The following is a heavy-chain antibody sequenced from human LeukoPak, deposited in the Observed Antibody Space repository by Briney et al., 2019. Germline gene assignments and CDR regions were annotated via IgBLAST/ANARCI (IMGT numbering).Heavy chain of an antibody. CDR1: GFTFGDYA. CDR2: IRSKSYGGTT. V-gene: IGHV3-49*04. Sequence: PGGSLRLSCSTSGFTFGDYAMTWVRQAPGKGLQWVSFIRSKSYGGTTDYAASVKGRFTISRDDSKSVAYLQMDGLKTEDTAVYYCTRATRISIFGVQYYFDYWGQGTLVTVSS. J-gene: IGHJ4*02. CDR3: TRATRISIFGVQYYFDY. D-gene: IGHD3-3*01.